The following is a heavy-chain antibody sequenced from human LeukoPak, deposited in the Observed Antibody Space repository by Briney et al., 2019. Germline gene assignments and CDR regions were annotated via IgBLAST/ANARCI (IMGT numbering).Heavy chain of an antibody. CDR3: ARDGFTITMVRGVIINWFDP. CDR1: GYTFTSYG. D-gene: IGHD3-10*01. CDR2: ISAYNGNT. Sequence: GASVKVSCKASGYTFTSYGISWVRQAPGQGLEWMGWISAYNGNTNYAQKLQGRVTMTTDTSTSTAYMELGSLRSDDTAVYYCARDGFTITMVRGVIINWFDPWGQGTLVTVSS. J-gene: IGHJ5*02. V-gene: IGHV1-18*04.